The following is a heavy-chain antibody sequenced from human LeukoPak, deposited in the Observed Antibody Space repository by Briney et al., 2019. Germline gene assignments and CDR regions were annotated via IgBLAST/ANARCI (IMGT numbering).Heavy chain of an antibody. D-gene: IGHD2-21*01. V-gene: IGHV3-49*04. J-gene: IGHJ4*02. CDR2: IRIKAYGGTT. Sequence: GGSLRLSCAALGFTFSDSYMDWVGQAPGKGRGWLGFIRIKAYGGTTEYAASVKGRFTISRDDSKSIAYLQMNSLKTEDTAVYYCTSSHSLAYCGGDCYSDYWGQGTLVTVSS. CDR3: TSSHSLAYCGGDCYSDY. CDR1: GFTFSDSY.